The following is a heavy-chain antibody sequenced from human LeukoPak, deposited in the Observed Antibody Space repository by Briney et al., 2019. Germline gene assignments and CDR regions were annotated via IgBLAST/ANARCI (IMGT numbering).Heavy chain of an antibody. CDR2: IYPGDSDT. CDR3: ASLGLNNYYDSSGYNWFDP. J-gene: IGHJ5*02. Sequence: GESLKISCKGSGYSFTSYWIGWVRQMPGKGLEWMGIIYPGDSDTRYSPSSQGQVTISADKSISTAYLQWSSLKASDTAMYYCASLGLNNYYDSSGYNWFDPWGQGTLVTVSS. D-gene: IGHD3-22*01. CDR1: GYSFTSYW. V-gene: IGHV5-51*01.